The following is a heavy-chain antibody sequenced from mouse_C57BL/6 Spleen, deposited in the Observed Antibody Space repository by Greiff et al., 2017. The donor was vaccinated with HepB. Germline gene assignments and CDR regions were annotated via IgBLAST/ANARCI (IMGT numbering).Heavy chain of an antibody. V-gene: IGHV5-17*01. Sequence: EVQLMESGGGLVKPGGSLKLSCAASGFTFSDYGMHWVRQAPEKGLEWVAYISSGSSTIYYADTVKGRFTISRDNAKNTLFLQMTSLRSEDTAMYYCARPHFDYWGQGTTLTVSS. CDR3: ARPHFDY. CDR2: ISSGSSTI. CDR1: GFTFSDYG. J-gene: IGHJ2*01.